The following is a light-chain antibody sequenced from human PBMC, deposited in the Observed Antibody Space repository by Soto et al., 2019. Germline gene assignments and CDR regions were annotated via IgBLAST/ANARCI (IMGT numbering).Light chain of an antibody. CDR3: QQYNNWPRT. CDR1: QSVSSTY. J-gene: IGKJ1*01. V-gene: IGKV3-15*01. Sequence: EVVLTQSPGTLSLSPGERSTLSGRSSQSVSSTYLAWYQQKPGQAPRLLIYGATTRATGIPARFSGSGSGIEFTLTISSLQSEDFAVYYCQQYNNWPRTFGQGTKVDIK. CDR2: GAT.